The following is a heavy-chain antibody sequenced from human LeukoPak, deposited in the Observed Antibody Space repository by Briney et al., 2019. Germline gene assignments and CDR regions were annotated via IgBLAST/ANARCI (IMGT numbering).Heavy chain of an antibody. CDR3: TRNASPYY. CDR2: IYFSGST. Sequence: SEALSLTCTVSGVSVGSGDYFWSWIRQPPGKGLEWIGYIYFSGSTDSNPSLESRVTGSIDTSKNQFSLKLRSVTAADTAVYCCTRNASPYYWGQGLLVTVSS. J-gene: IGHJ4*02. V-gene: IGHV4-30-4*08. CDR1: GVSVGSGDYF.